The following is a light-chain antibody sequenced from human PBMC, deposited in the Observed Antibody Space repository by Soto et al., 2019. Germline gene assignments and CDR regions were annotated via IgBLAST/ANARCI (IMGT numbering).Light chain of an antibody. V-gene: IGKV3-15*01. J-gene: IGKJ1*01. Sequence: EIVMTQSPATLSVSPGEGATLSCRASQSVSSNLAWYQQKPGQAPRLLIYGASTRATGGPARFSGSGSGTEFTLIISSLQSEDFAVYFCQQYKSWPRTFGQGTKVDIK. CDR2: GAS. CDR3: QQYKSWPRT. CDR1: QSVSSN.